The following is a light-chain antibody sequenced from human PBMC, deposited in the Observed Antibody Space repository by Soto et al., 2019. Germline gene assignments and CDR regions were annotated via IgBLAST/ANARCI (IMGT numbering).Light chain of an antibody. CDR1: TSTIGNNY. CDR3: SSYAASNNFYFV. V-gene: IGLV1-51*01. CDR2: DND. J-gene: IGLJ3*02. Sequence: LLTQPPSVSAAPGQKVTISCSGSTSTIGNNYVSWFQQFPGTAPKLVIYDNDKRPSGVPDRFSGSKSGNTASLTVSGLQAEDEADYYCSSYAASNNFYFVFGGGTQLTVL.